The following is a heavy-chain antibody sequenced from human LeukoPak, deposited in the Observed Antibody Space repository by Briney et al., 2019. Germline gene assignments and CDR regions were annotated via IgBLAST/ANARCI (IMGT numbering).Heavy chain of an antibody. J-gene: IGHJ4*02. CDR1: GGSISSYY. D-gene: IGHD3-22*01. V-gene: IGHV4-39*07. CDR2: IYYSGST. Sequence: SETLSLTCTVSGGSISSYYWSWIRQPPGKGLEWIGSIYYSGSTYYNPSLKSRVTTSVDTSKNQFSLKLSSVTAADTAVYYCARGVDSYDSSYYFDYWGQGTLVTVSS. CDR3: ARGVDSYDSSYYFDY.